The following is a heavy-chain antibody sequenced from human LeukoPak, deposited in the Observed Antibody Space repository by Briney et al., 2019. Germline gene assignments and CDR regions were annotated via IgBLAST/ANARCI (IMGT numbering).Heavy chain of an antibody. V-gene: IGHV3-23*01. D-gene: IGHD6-19*01. CDR1: GFTFSSYA. CDR3: AKTGSSGWQYYYGMDV. Sequence: GGSLRLSCAASGFTFSSYAMSWVRQAPGKGLEWVSAISGSGGSTYYADSVKGRFTISRDNSKNTLYLQMNSLRAEDTAVYYCAKTGSSGWQYYYGMDVWGQGTTVTVSS. CDR2: ISGSGGST. J-gene: IGHJ6*02.